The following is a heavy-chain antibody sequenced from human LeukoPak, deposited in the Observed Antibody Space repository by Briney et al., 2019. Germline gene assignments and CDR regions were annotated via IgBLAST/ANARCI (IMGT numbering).Heavy chain of an antibody. D-gene: IGHD3-3*01. CDR1: GDSISRSTHY. J-gene: IGHJ4*02. Sequence: SETLSLTCTVSGDSISRSTHYWAWIRQPPGKGLEWIGSVYYGRSPYFNPSLESRATISVDTSKNQFSLKLSSVTAADTAVYYCARRRTYYDFWSGYYPFDYWDQGTLVTVSS. CDR3: ARRRTYYDFWSGYYPFDY. CDR2: VYYGRSP. V-gene: IGHV4-39*01.